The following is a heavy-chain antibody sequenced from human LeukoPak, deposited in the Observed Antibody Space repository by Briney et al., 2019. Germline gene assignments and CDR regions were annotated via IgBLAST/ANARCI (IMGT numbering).Heavy chain of an antibody. Sequence: SGPTLVKPTQTLTLTCTFSGFSLSTSGVGVGWIRQPPGKGLEWIGSISYSGGSYYTPSLRSRVTISVDTSKNQFSLKLTSVTAADTAVYYCARPIRYYFGSGSLGSKNPDDAFDIWGQGTMVTVSS. V-gene: IGHV4-39*07. J-gene: IGHJ3*02. CDR2: ISYSGGS. D-gene: IGHD3-10*01. CDR3: ARPIRYYFGSGSLGSKNPDDAFDI. CDR1: GFSLSTSGVG.